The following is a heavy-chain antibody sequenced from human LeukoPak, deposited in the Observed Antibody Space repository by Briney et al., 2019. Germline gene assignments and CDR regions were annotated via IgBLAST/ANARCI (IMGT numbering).Heavy chain of an antibody. D-gene: IGHD3-10*01. CDR1: GFTFYDSA. Sequence: PGRSLRLSCAASGFTFYDSAMHWVRHSPGKGPGWVSGIMGNSAYTAYGDSVKGRFTISRDKAKNSLYLQMNSLRAEETALYYCVRGRINLVRGVIVDWGQGTLVTVSS. CDR3: VRGRINLVRGVIVD. CDR2: IMGNSAYT. V-gene: IGHV3-9*01. J-gene: IGHJ4*02.